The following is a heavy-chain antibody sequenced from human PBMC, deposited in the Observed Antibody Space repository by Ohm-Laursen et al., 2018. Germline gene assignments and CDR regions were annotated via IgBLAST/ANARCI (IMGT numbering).Heavy chain of an antibody. CDR2: INPNGGNT. CDR1: GYTFTAYY. V-gene: IGHV1-2*02. Sequence: ASVKVSCNASGYTFTAYYMHWVRQAPGQGLEWMGWINPNGGNTNIAQRFQGRVTMTRDTSINTAYMELSRLTSDDTAVYYCARGGSSDSTGSAVNWGQGTLVTVSS. CDR3: ARGGSSDSTGSAVN. J-gene: IGHJ4*02. D-gene: IGHD6-19*01.